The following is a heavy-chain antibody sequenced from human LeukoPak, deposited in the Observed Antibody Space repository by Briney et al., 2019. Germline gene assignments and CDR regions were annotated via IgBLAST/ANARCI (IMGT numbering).Heavy chain of an antibody. CDR3: AKALIRDGYRGWGLDY. V-gene: IGHV3-21*04. CDR2: ISSSSSYI. Sequence: GGSLRLSCAASGFTFSSYAMNWVRQAPGKGLEWVSSISSSSSYIYYADSVKGRFTISRDNSKNTLYLQMNSLRAEDTAVYYCAKALIRDGYRGWGLDYWGQGTLVTVSS. D-gene: IGHD5-24*01. J-gene: IGHJ4*02. CDR1: GFTFSSYA.